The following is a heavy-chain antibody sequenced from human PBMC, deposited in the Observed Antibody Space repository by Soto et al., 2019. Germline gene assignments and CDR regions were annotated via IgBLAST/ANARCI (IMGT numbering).Heavy chain of an antibody. CDR3: ARLRGNYVDY. Sequence: QVQLQESGPGLVKPSETLSLTCTVSGDSISSFYWTWIRQPPGKTLEWIGYIYYSGRTNYNPSLKSRVTISVHTSNNQFSLKLNSVTAADTAVYYCARLRGNYVDYWGQGTLVTVSS. J-gene: IGHJ4*02. CDR2: IYYSGRT. CDR1: GDSISSFY. V-gene: IGHV4-59*01. D-gene: IGHD6-13*01.